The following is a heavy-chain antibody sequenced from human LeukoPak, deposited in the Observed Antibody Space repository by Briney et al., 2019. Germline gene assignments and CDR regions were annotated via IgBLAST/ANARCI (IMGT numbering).Heavy chain of an antibody. J-gene: IGHJ4*02. Sequence: ASVKVSCKASGYTFTGYYVHWVRQAPGQGLEWMGWINPNGGGPKYAPKFQGRVTMTRDTSINTVYMELSRLRSDDTAVYYCATGLFSYYYGSGAWGQGTLVTVSS. CDR1: GYTFTGYY. CDR3: ATGLFSYYYGSGA. CDR2: INPNGGGP. V-gene: IGHV1-2*02. D-gene: IGHD3-10*01.